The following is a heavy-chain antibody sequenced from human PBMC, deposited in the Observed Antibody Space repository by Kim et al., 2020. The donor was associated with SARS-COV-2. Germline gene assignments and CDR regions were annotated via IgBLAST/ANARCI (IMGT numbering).Heavy chain of an antibody. Sequence: SVKVSCKASGGTFSSYAISWVRQAPGQGLEWMGGIIPIFGTANYAQKFQGRVTITADESTSTAYMELSSLRSEDTAVYYCARDVSIVGALGYWGQGTLVTVSS. J-gene: IGHJ4*02. CDR2: IIPIFGTA. CDR3: ARDVSIVGALGY. V-gene: IGHV1-69*13. D-gene: IGHD1-26*01. CDR1: GGTFSSYA.